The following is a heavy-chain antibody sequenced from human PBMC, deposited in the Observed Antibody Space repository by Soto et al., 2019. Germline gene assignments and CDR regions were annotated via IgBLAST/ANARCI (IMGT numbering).Heavy chain of an antibody. CDR2: ISAYNGNT. CDR3: VRGDYDFWSGYYDWFDP. CDR1: GYTFPSYG. V-gene: IGHV1-18*01. D-gene: IGHD3-3*01. Sequence: QVQLVQSGAEVKKPGASVKVSCTASGYTFPSYGISWVRQAPGQGLEWMGWISAYNGNTNYAQKLQGRVTMTTDTSTSTSDMEVRSLRSDDTAVYYCVRGDYDFWSGYYDWFDPWGQGTLVTVSS. J-gene: IGHJ5*02.